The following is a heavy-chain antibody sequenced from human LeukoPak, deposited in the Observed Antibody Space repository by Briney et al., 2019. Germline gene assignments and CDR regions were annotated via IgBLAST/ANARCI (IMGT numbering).Heavy chain of an antibody. CDR2: IYYSGST. CDR1: GGSISSYY. J-gene: IGHJ6*03. D-gene: IGHD3-10*01. V-gene: IGHV4-59*01. Sequence: SETLSLTCTVSGGSISSYYWSWIRQPPGKGLEWIGYIYYSGSTNYNPSLKSRVTISVDTSKNQFSLKLSSVPAADTAVYYCARAATRITPYYRDVWGKGTTVTVSS. CDR3: ARAATRITPYYRDV.